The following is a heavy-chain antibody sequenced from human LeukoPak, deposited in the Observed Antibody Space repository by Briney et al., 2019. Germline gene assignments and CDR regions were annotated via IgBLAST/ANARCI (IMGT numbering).Heavy chain of an antibody. J-gene: IGHJ3*02. CDR3: AKSFFPRGGMDAFDI. CDR2: IYYSGST. D-gene: IGHD3-10*01. CDR1: GGSISSSSYY. Sequence: SETLSLTCTVSGGSISSSSYYWGWIRQPPGKGLGWLGKIYYSGSTYYNPSLKSRVTISVDTSKNQFSLKLSSVTAADTAVYYCAKSFFPRGGMDAFDIWGQGTMVTVSS. V-gene: IGHV4-39*07.